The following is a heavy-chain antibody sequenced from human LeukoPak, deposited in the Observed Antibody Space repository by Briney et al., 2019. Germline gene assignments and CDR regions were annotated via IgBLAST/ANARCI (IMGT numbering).Heavy chain of an antibody. D-gene: IGHD2-2*01. V-gene: IGHV3-23*01. CDR2: ISGSGDTT. CDR1: RFTFSTYA. J-gene: IGHJ4*02. Sequence: QPGGSLRLSCTASRFTFSTYAMSWVRQAPGKGLELVSSISGSGDTTYYTGSVKGRFTISRDNSKNALYLQMSSLRAEDTAVYYCAKSQRNDQQVVQRIDYWGQGTLVTVSS. CDR3: AKSQRNDQQVVQRIDY.